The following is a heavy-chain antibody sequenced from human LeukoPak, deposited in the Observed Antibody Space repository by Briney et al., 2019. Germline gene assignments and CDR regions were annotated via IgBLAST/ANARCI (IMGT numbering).Heavy chain of an antibody. CDR2: LYYSGST. CDR3: ARLFGESYYFDY. CDR1: GGSISSSSYY. J-gene: IGHJ4*02. D-gene: IGHD3-10*02. V-gene: IGHV4-39*01. Sequence: SETLSLTCTVSGGSISSSSYYWGWIRQPPGKGLEWIGSLYYSGSTYYNPSLKSRVTISVDTSKNQFSLKLSSVTAADTAVYYCARLFGESYYFDYWGQGTLVTVSS.